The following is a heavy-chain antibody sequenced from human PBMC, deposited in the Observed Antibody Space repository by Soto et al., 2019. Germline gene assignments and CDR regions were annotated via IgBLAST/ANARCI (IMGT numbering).Heavy chain of an antibody. J-gene: IGHJ4*02. V-gene: IGHV1-46*03. CDR3: ARDPPYYGSGSYKTQDY. Sequence: ASVKVSCKASGYALTSYYMHWVRQALGQGLEWMGIINPSGGSTSYAQKFQGRVTMTRDTSTSTVYMELSSLRSEDTAVYYCARDPPYYGSGSYKTQDYWGQGTLVTVSS. D-gene: IGHD3-10*01. CDR2: INPSGGST. CDR1: GYALTSYY.